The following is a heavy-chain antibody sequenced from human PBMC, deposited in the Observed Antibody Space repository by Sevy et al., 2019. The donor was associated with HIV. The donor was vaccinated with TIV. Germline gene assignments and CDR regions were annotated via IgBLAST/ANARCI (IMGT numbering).Heavy chain of an antibody. CDR2: ISSSSSTI. Sequence: GGSLRLSCAASGFTFSSYSMNWVRQAPGKGLERVSYISSSSSTIYYADSVKGRFTISRDNAKNSLYLQMNSLRAEDTAVYYCARGIAALGNWFDPWGQGTLVTVSS. J-gene: IGHJ5*02. V-gene: IGHV3-48*01. D-gene: IGHD6-13*01. CDR3: ARGIAALGNWFDP. CDR1: GFTFSSYS.